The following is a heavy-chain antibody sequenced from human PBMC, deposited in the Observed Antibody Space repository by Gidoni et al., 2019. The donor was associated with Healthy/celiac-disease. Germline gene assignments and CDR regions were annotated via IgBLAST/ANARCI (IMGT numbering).Heavy chain of an antibody. CDR1: GFRFSSYA. Sequence: EVQLLESGGGLVQPGGSLRLSCTASGFRFSSYAMTWVRQTPGKGLEWVAAISGTGGGTYYADSVKGRFTSSRDNSKNTVYLQMNSLSAEDTAIFYCAKGLLGYCSGTSCYPLDFWGQGTLVTVSS. CDR2: ISGTGGGT. J-gene: IGHJ4*02. D-gene: IGHD6-19*01. CDR3: AKGLLGYCSGTSCYPLDF. V-gene: IGHV3-23*01.